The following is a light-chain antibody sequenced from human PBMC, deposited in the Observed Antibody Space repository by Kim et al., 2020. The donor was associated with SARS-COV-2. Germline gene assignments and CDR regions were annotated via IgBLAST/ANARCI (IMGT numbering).Light chain of an antibody. J-gene: IGKJ2*03. CDR1: QSISTW. V-gene: IGKV1-5*01. CDR2: EAS. CDR3: QQYSSYS. Sequence: DIQLTQSPSTLSAAVGDRVTITCRASQSISTWLAWYQQKPGKAPKVLIYEASRLQRGVPSRFSGSGYGTEFSLTISSLQPDDFGSYYCQQYSSYSFGQGTKLEI.